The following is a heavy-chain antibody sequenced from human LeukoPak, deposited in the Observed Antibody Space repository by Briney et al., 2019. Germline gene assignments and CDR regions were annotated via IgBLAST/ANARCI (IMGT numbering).Heavy chain of an antibody. CDR3: ARGAYGSGSYPLNY. V-gene: IGHV3-64*01. CDR1: GFTFSSYA. Sequence: GGSLRLSCAASGFTFSSYAMHWVRQAPGKGLDYVSAISSNGGSTYYANSVKGRFTISRDNSKSTLYLQMGSLRAEDMAVYYCARGAYGSGSYPLNYWGQGTLVTVSS. CDR2: ISSNGGST. J-gene: IGHJ4*02. D-gene: IGHD3-10*01.